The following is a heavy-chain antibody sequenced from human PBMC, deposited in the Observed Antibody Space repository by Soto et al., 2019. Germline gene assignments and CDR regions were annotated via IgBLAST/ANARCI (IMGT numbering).Heavy chain of an antibody. V-gene: IGHV4-4*07. J-gene: IGHJ5*02. CDR3: VRDGTKTLRDWFDP. CDR2: IYATRTT. CDR1: GASISGFY. D-gene: IGHD1-1*01. Sequence: TLSLTCTVSGASISGFYWSWIQKLTGRGLDLIGRIYATRTTDYNPSLKSRVMMSVDTSKKQFSLNLRSVTAADTAVYYCVRDGTKTLRDWFDPWGQGTLVTVSS.